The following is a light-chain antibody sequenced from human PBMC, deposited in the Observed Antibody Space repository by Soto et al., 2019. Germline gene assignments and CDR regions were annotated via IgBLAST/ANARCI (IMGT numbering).Light chain of an antibody. CDR2: LAS. CDR3: HQRQSLPRA. CDR1: QAVNTR. J-gene: IGKJ1*01. V-gene: IGKV3-11*01. Sequence: EIVLTQSPATLSSFPGDRITLSCRASQAVNTRLAWYQHRPGQAPRLLIYLASNRAAGVPARFSGSGSGAYVTLTISDVEPEDFPVYYCHQRQSLPRAFGQGTTV.